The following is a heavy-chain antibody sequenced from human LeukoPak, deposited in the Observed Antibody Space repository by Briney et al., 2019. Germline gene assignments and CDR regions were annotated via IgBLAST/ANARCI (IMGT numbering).Heavy chain of an antibody. Sequence: TPSLTCTVSGGSISSGSYYWSWIRQPAGKGLEWIGRIYTSGSTNYNPSLKSRVTISVDTSKNQFSLKLSSVTAADTAVYYCARTPGSYDAFDIWGQGTMVTLSS. CDR2: IYTSGST. CDR1: GGSISSGSYY. CDR3: ARTPGSYDAFDI. V-gene: IGHV4-61*02. J-gene: IGHJ3*02. D-gene: IGHD1-26*01.